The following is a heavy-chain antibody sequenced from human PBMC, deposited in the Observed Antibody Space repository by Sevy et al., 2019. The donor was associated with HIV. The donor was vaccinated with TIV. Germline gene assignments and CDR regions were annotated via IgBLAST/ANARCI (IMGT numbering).Heavy chain of an antibody. J-gene: IGHJ4*02. D-gene: IGHD5-18*01. Sequence: GGCLRLSCVASGFTFDDYAMYWVRQAPGKGLEWVSGISWNSGSIAYADSVKGRFTISRDNAKNSLYLQMNSLRAEDTALYYCAKVEGYNYGYYDYWGQGTLVTVSS. CDR2: ISWNSGSI. CDR1: GFTFDDYA. CDR3: AKVEGYNYGYYDY. V-gene: IGHV3-9*01.